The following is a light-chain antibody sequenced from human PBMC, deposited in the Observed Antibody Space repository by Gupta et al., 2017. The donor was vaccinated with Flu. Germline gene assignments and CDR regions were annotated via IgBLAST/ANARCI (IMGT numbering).Light chain of an antibody. CDR2: EGS. CDR1: SSDVGSYKL. CDR3: CSYVGSSTSV. J-gene: IGLJ2*01. V-gene: IGLV2-23*01. Sequence: QSALTQPASVSGSPGQSLTISCTGTSSDVGSYKLVSWYQHHPGKAPKLRIHEGSKRPSGVSHRFSGSKSGNTDSLTISGLQAEDEADDYCCSYVGSSTSVCGGGTKLT.